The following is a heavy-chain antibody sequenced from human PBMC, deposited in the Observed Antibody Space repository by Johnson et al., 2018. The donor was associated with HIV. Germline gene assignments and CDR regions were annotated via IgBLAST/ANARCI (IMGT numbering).Heavy chain of an antibody. Sequence: QVQLVESGGGLVKPGGSLIVSCEASGFTFSSYGMHWVRQAPGKGLEWMAFIQYDGSNKWYADSVKGRFTISRDNSKNTLYLQMNSLGLGDTAVYYCARDGSGHAVVVIATRRGYGFGLDMWGQGTMVTVSS. V-gene: IGHV3-30*02. CDR3: ARDGSGHAVVVIATRRGYGFGLDM. CDR2: IQYDGSNK. D-gene: IGHD2-21*01. J-gene: IGHJ3*02. CDR1: GFTFSSYG.